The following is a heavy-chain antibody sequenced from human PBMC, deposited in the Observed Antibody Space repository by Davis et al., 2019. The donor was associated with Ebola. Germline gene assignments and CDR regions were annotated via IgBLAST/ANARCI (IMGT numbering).Heavy chain of an antibody. J-gene: IGHJ4*02. Sequence: MPSETLSLTCTVSGGSITSYQWNWVRQPPGKGLEWIGYIHYSGKTNYNPSLESRVTMSVDTSRNQFSLNVTSVTAADTAVYYCARGGGSFYLAIDNWGPGTLVTVSS. CDR1: GGSITSYQ. CDR2: IHYSGKT. V-gene: IGHV4-59*01. CDR3: ARGGGSFYLAIDN. D-gene: IGHD2-15*01.